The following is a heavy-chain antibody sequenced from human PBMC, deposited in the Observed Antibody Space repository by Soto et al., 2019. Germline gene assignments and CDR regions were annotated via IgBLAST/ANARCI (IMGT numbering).Heavy chain of an antibody. CDR3: ATDLRMHCSGGSCYPGGYYFDY. J-gene: IGHJ4*01. Sequence: GASVKVSCKASGYTFTNYGFSWVRQAPGQGLEWMGWISAYNGNTNYAQKLQGRVTMTTDTSTSTAYMELRSLRSDDTAVYYCATDLRMHCSGGSCYPGGYYFDYWGHGTLVTVSS. CDR1: GYTFTNYG. D-gene: IGHD2-15*01. V-gene: IGHV1-18*04. CDR2: ISAYNGNT.